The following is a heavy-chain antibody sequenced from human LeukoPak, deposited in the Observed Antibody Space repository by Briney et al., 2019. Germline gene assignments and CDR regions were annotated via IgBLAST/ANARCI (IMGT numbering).Heavy chain of an antibody. J-gene: IGHJ6*04. D-gene: IGHD3-10*02. V-gene: IGHV3-7*01. CDR1: GFTFRNYW. CDR2: IKQDGSEK. Sequence: GSLRLSCAASGFTFRNYWMSWVRPAPGKGLEWVANIKQDGSEKYYVGSVRGRFTISRDNAKNSLYLQMNSLRAEDTAVYYCAELGISMIGGVWGKGTTVTISS. CDR3: AELGISMIGGV.